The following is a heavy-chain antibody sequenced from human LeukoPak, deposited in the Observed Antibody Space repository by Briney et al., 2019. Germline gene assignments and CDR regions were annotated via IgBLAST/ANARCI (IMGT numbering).Heavy chain of an antibody. V-gene: IGHV1-8*01. Sequence: PGASVTVSCKASRYTLTSYDINWVRQATGQGLEWMGWMNPNSGNTGYAQKFQGRVTMTRNTSISTAYMELSSLRSEDTAVYYCARGQTGNVLLWFGGDYYYGMDVWGQGTTVTVSS. J-gene: IGHJ6*02. CDR2: MNPNSGNT. CDR1: RYTLTSYD. CDR3: ARGQTGNVLLWFGGDYYYGMDV. D-gene: IGHD3-10*01.